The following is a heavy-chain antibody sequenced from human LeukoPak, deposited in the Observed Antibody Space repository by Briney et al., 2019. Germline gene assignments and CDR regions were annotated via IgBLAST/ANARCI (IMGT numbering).Heavy chain of an antibody. Sequence: GGSLRLSCAASGFPFSSYAMSWVRQAPGKGLECFSPISGIGDNTYYADSVKGRFTISRDNSRNTLFLQMNTLRADDTAVYYCAKDRARYGNYAYFFDYWGQGNLVTVSA. CDR3: AKDRARYGNYAYFFDY. CDR1: GFPFSSYA. V-gene: IGHV3-23*01. J-gene: IGHJ4*02. D-gene: IGHD4-17*01. CDR2: ISGIGDNT.